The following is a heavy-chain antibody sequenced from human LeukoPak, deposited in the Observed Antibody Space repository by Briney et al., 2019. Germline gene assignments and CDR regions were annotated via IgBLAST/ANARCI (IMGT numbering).Heavy chain of an antibody. V-gene: IGHV3-23*01. CDR3: AKDYGGNPFDY. Sequence: GGSLRLSCAASGFIFSSYAMSWVRQAPGKGLEWVSTISGSGGSTYYADSVKGRFTISRDNSKNTLYLQMNSLRAEDTAIYYCAKDYGGNPFDYWGQGTLVTVSS. D-gene: IGHD4-23*01. CDR1: GFIFSSYA. J-gene: IGHJ4*02. CDR2: ISGSGGST.